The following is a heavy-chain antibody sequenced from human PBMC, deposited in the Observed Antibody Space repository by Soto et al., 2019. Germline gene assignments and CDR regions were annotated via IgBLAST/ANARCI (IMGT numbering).Heavy chain of an antibody. D-gene: IGHD6-19*01. Sequence: PGGSLRLSCAASGFTLSSYAMSWVRQAPGKGLEWVSAITGSGGSTYYADSVKGRFTISRDNSKNTLYLQMNSLRAEDTAVYYCAKDGAAPSSGWYKYNWFDPWGQGTLVTVSS. CDR1: GFTLSSYA. CDR2: ITGSGGST. J-gene: IGHJ5*02. V-gene: IGHV3-23*01. CDR3: AKDGAAPSSGWYKYNWFDP.